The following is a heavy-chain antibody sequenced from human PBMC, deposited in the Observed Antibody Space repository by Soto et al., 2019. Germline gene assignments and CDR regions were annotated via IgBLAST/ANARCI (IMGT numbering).Heavy chain of an antibody. CDR3: ARELVEVINSNADYYGLDV. CDR1: GFTVSDNH. D-gene: IGHD2-8*02. V-gene: IGHV3-53*01. Sequence: EVQLVESGGGLIQPGGSLRLSCEASGFTVSDNHMTWVRQAPGKGLEWVSLIYSDVYSAGTTYYADSVKGRFTIFRDNSKNTLYLQMDSLRAEDTAVYFCARELVEVINSNADYYGLDVWGQGTTVTVSS. CDR2: IYSDVYSAGTT. J-gene: IGHJ6*02.